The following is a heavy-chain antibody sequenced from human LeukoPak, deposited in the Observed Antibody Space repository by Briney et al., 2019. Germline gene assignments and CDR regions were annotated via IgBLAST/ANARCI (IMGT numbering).Heavy chain of an antibody. J-gene: IGHJ4*02. V-gene: IGHV3-74*01. CDR1: GVTLSTYW. CDR3: ARLGGSYYTY. D-gene: IGHD1-26*01. Sequence: PGESLRLSCAASGVTLSTYWMHWVRQAPGKGLEWVSRINSNGRSTTYADSVRGRFTISRDSTKNTLYLQMNSLRAEDTAVYYCARLGGSYYTYWGQGTLVTVSS. CDR2: INSNGRST.